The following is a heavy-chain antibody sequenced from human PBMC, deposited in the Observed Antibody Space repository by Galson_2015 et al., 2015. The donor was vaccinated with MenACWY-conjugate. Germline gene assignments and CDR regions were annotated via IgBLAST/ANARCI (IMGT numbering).Heavy chain of an antibody. V-gene: IGHV3-48*04. CDR1: GFTFSTYN. Sequence: SLRLSCAASGFTFSTYNMNWVRQAPGKGLEWVSYISTSSSLIMYADSVKGRFTISRDDAKNSLYLQMNSLRAKDTAVYYCAREVSAVTGADYWGQGTLVTVSS. CDR2: ISTSSSLI. CDR3: AREVSAVTGADY. D-gene: IGHD3-9*01. J-gene: IGHJ4*02.